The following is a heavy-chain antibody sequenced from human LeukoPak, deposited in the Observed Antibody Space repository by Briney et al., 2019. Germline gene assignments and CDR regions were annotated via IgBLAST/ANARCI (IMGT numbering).Heavy chain of an antibody. CDR2: IYYSGST. J-gene: IGHJ5*02. CDR1: GGSISSGGYY. D-gene: IGHD3-10*01. CDR3: ARDRGGSSWFDP. V-gene: IGHV4-31*03. Sequence: PSETLSLTCTVSGGSISSGGYYWSWIRQHPGKGLEWIGYIYYSGSTYYNPSLKSRVTISVDTSKNQFSLKLSSVTAADTAVYYCARDRGGSSWFDPWGQGTLVTVSS.